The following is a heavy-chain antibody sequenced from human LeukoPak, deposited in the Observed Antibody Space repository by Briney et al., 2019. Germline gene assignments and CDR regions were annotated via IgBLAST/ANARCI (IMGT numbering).Heavy chain of an antibody. J-gene: IGHJ4*02. CDR3: ARHRDGSDY. Sequence: ASVKVSCKASGYTFPSYFMHWVRQAPGQGLEWMGWINVDNDNTIYSQNFQGRVTITRDTSANTAYMELSSLRTEDTAVYYCARHRDGSDYWGQGTLVTVSS. CDR2: INVDNDNT. V-gene: IGHV1-3*01. CDR1: GYTFPSYF. D-gene: IGHD3-10*01.